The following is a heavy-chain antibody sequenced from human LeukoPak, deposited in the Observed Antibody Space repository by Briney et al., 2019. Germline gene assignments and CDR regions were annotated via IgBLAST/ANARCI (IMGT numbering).Heavy chain of an antibody. J-gene: IGHJ4*02. CDR2: IYYSGST. Sequence: TLSLTCTVSGGSISSGYYYWGWIRQPPGKGLEWIGSIYYSGSTYYNPSLKSRVTISVDTSKNQFSLKLSSVTAADTAVYYCARVGYSSGWYWGQGTLVTVSS. CDR1: GGSISSGYYY. V-gene: IGHV4-39*01. CDR3: ARVGYSSGWY. D-gene: IGHD6-19*01.